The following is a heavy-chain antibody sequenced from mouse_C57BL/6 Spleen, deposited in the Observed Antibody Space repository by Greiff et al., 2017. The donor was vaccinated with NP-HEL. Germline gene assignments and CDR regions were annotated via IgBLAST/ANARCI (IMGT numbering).Heavy chain of an antibody. CDR3: ATQDSSGYPAWFAY. V-gene: IGHV1-50*01. D-gene: IGHD3-2*02. J-gene: IGHJ3*01. CDR2: IDPSDSYT. CDR1: GYTFTSYW. Sequence: VQLQQPGAELVKPGASVKLSCQASGYTFTSYWMQWVKQRPGQGLEWIGEIDPSDSYTNYNQKFKGKATLTVDTSSSTAYMQLSSLTSEDSAVYYCATQDSSGYPAWFAYWGQGTLVTVSA.